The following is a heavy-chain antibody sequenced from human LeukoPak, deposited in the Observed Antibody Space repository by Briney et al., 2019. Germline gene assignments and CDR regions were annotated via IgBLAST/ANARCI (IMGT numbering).Heavy chain of an antibody. CDR1: GFTFSSYA. CDR2: ISYDGSNK. D-gene: IGHD6-19*01. V-gene: IGHV3-30-3*01. Sequence: PGGSLRLSCAASGFTFSSYAMHWVRQAPGKGLEWVAVISYDGSNKYCADSVKGRFTISRDNSKNTLYLQMNSLRAEDTAVYYCARDRDSSGWYPLNYWGQGTLVTVSS. CDR3: ARDRDSSGWYPLNY. J-gene: IGHJ4*02.